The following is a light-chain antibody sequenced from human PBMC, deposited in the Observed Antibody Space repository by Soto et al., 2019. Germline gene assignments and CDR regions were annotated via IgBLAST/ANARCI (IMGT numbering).Light chain of an antibody. CDR3: QQYGTSPYT. Sequence: DIVFTQSPGTLSLSPGERATLSCRASQSVSSSSLAWYQAKPGQAPRLLIYGASRRATGIPDRFSGSGSGTDFTLTISRLEPEDFAVYSCQQYGTSPYTFGQGTKLE. V-gene: IGKV3-20*01. J-gene: IGKJ2*01. CDR2: GAS. CDR1: QSVSSSS.